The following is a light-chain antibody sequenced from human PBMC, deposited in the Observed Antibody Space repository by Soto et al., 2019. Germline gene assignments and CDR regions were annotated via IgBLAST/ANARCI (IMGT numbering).Light chain of an antibody. CDR3: QQYNNWPPWT. CDR1: QSVSSY. CDR2: DAS. V-gene: IGKV3-11*01. Sequence: EIVLTQSPATLSLSPGEIATLSYRASQSVSSYLAWYQQKPGQAPRLIIYDASNRATGIPARFSGSGAGTEFTLTISSLQSEDFAVYYCQQYNNWPPWTFGQGTKVDI. J-gene: IGKJ1*01.